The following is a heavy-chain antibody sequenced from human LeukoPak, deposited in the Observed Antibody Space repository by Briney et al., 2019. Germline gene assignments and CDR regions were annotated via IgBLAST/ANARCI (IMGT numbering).Heavy chain of an antibody. J-gene: IGHJ3*02. CDR1: GFSFSSHW. Sequence: GGSLRLSCAASGFSFSSHWVHWVRQAPGKGLVWVSRISDDGSYTSNVDPVKGRFTITRDNVNNMLYLHMNSLRAEDTAVYYCAKAQGLARDAFDIWGQGTMVTVSS. CDR2: ISDDGSYT. V-gene: IGHV3-74*01. CDR3: AKAQGLARDAFDI.